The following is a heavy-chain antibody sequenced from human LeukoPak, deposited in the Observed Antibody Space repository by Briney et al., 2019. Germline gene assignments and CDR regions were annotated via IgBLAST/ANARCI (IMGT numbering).Heavy chain of an antibody. V-gene: IGHV4-34*01. D-gene: IGHD6-13*01. CDR1: GGSFSGYY. Sequence: SETLSLTCAVYGGSFSGYYWSWICQPPGKGLEWIGEINHSGSTNYNPSLKSRVTISVDTSKNQFSLKLSSVTAADTAVYYCARGRSNSWYVRFFNIGGQGTMVTASS. J-gene: IGHJ3*02. CDR3: ARGRSNSWYVRFFNI. CDR2: INHSGST.